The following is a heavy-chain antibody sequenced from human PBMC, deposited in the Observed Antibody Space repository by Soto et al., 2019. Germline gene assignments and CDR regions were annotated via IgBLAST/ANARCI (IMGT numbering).Heavy chain of an antibody. CDR2: LIPIFGTA. CDR1: GGTFSSYA. J-gene: IGHJ6*02. Sequence: QVQLVQSGAEVKKPGSSVKVSCKASGGTFSSYAISWVRQAPGQGLEWMGGLIPIFGTANYAQKFQGRVTITADESTGTAYMELSSLRSEDTAVYYCARERIVVVVAATGTYYYYGRDVWGQGTTVTVSS. D-gene: IGHD2-15*01. CDR3: ARERIVVVVAATGTYYYYGRDV. V-gene: IGHV1-69*12.